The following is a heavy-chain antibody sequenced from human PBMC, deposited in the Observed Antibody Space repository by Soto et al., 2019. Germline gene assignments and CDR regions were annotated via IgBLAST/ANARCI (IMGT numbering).Heavy chain of an antibody. Sequence: ASVKVSCKASGYTFTSYGISWVRQAPGQGLEWMGWISAYNGNTNYAQKLQGRVTMTTDTSTSTAYMELRSLRSDDTAVYYCAGSQYYDFWSGSPGRLEIFDYWGQGTLVTVSS. D-gene: IGHD3-3*01. CDR3: AGSQYYDFWSGSPGRLEIFDY. CDR1: GYTFTSYG. V-gene: IGHV1-18*04. J-gene: IGHJ4*02. CDR2: ISAYNGNT.